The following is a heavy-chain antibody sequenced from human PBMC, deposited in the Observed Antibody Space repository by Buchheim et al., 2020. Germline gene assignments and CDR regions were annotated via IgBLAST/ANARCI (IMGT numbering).Heavy chain of an antibody. V-gene: IGHV3-21*01. D-gene: IGHD6-13*01. CDR1: GFTFSSYX. Sequence: EVQLVESRGGLVKPGGSLRLSCAASGFTFSSYXMNWVRQAPGKGLEWVSSISSSSSYTYYAASVKGRFTXTRDNAKNSLYLQMNSLRAEDTAVYYCARDFSSSWYFGDYYYGMDVWGQGTT. CDR3: ARDFSSSWYFGDYYYGMDV. J-gene: IGHJ6*02. CDR2: ISSSSSYT.